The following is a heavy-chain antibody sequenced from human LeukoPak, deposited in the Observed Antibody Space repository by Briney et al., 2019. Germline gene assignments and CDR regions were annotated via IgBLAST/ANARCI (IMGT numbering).Heavy chain of an antibody. V-gene: IGHV4-59*01. J-gene: IGHJ4*01. CDR3: VIGEGWQPDY. D-gene: IGHD5-24*01. CDR2: IYKSENT. Sequence: SETLSLTCSVSGGSISSLYRSWIRQPPGKGLEWIGYIYKSENTNYNRSLKSRVTISGDTSKHEFSLKLTSVTAADTAEYYCVIGEGWQPDYWGQGTLVTVSS. CDR1: GGSISSLY.